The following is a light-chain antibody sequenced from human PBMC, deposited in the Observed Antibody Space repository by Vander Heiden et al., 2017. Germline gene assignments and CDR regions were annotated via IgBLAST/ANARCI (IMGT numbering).Light chain of an antibody. V-gene: IGKV1-17*01. CDR2: SAS. J-gene: IGKJ2*01. CDR3: QQHNSYPHT. Sequence: QKTPSPSSLSASVGDRVTITCRASQSISNEVGWYQQKPGKVPKRLIYSASNLQYGVPSRFSGSGSGTEFTLTISSLQPEDFATYYCQQHNSYPHTFGQGTNLQIK. CDR1: QSISNE.